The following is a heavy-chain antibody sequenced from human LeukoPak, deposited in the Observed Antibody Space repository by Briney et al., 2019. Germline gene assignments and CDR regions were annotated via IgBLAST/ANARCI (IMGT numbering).Heavy chain of an antibody. D-gene: IGHD3-10*01. V-gene: IGHV3-23*01. J-gene: IGHJ6*04. Sequence: AGGSLRLSCAASGFTFSSYGMSWVRQAPGKGLEWVSAISGSGGSTYYADSVKGRFTISRDNSKNTLYLQMNSLRAEDTAVYYCARSGSGSYSFLDVWGKGTTVTISS. CDR3: ARSGSGSYSFLDV. CDR1: GFTFSSYG. CDR2: ISGSGGST.